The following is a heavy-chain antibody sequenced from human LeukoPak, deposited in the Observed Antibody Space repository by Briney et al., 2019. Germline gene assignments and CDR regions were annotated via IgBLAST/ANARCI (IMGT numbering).Heavy chain of an antibody. J-gene: IGHJ4*02. D-gene: IGHD6-19*01. V-gene: IGHV3-66*02. CDR2: IYSGGST. CDR1: GFTISSNY. CDR3: ARSLRGWVFDY. Sequence: GSLRLSWPAPGFTISSNYMSWVRQPPGKGLEWVSVIYSGGSTYYAASVKARFTISRDNSKNTLYLQMNSLRAEDTAVYYCARSLRGWVFDYWGQGTLVTVSS.